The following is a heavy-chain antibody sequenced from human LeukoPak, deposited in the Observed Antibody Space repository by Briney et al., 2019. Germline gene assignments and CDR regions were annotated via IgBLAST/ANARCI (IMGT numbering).Heavy chain of an antibody. CDR3: ARSVAGYYYYYYMDV. D-gene: IGHD2-21*01. V-gene: IGHV1-8*01. J-gene: IGHJ6*03. CDR1: GYTFTSYD. Sequence: GASVKVSCKASGYTFTSYDINWVRQATGQGLEWMGWMNPNSGNTGYAQKFQGRVTMTRNTSISTAHMELSSLRSEDTAVYYCARSVAGYYYYYYMDVWGKGTTVTISS. CDR2: MNPNSGNT.